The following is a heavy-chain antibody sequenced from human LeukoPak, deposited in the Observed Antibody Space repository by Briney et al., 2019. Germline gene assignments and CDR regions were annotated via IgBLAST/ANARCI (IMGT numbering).Heavy chain of an antibody. D-gene: IGHD1-26*01. Sequence: PGGSLRLSCAASGFTFSSYWMHWVRQVPGKGLVWVSRIHSDGSYTNYADSVKGRFTISRDNAKNTLYLQMNSLRAEDTAVYCCARDSGSYFYYWGQGTLVTVSS. CDR2: IHSDGSYT. CDR1: GFTFSSYW. J-gene: IGHJ4*02. V-gene: IGHV3-74*01. CDR3: ARDSGSYFYY.